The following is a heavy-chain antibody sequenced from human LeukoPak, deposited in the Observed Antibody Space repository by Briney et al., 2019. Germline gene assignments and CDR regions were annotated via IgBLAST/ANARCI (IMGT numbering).Heavy chain of an antibody. Sequence: PSETRSLTCTVPGGSISSYYWSWIRQPPGKGLEWIGYIYYSGSTNYNPSLKSRVTISVDTSKNQFSLKLSSVTAADTAVYYCASNGRYSSGWYGFDYWGQGTLVTVSS. CDR1: GGSISSYY. CDR3: ASNGRYSSGWYGFDY. D-gene: IGHD6-19*01. J-gene: IGHJ4*02. V-gene: IGHV4-59*01. CDR2: IYYSGST.